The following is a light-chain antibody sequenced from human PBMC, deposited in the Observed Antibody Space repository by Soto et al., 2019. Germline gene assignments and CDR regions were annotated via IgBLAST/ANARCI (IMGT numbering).Light chain of an antibody. CDR3: VQHNSYPWT. CDR2: AAS. V-gene: IGKV1-17*01. CDR1: QGSRND. Sequence: DIQMTQSPSSLSASVGDRVIITCRASQGSRNDLGWYQQKPVTAPNRLIYAASSLPSGVPSRFSGSGSGKEFPLTISRLQPEDFATYYCVQHNSYPWTFGQGTKVEIK. J-gene: IGKJ1*01.